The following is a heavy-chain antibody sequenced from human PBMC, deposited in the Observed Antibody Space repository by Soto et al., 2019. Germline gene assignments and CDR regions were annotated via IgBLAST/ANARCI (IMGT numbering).Heavy chain of an antibody. CDR3: ARDGIGWSRDC. CDR1: GFTFGFSS. J-gene: IGHJ4*02. D-gene: IGHD6-19*01. Sequence: GGSLRLSCAASGFTFGFSSMSWVRQAPGKGLEWVSSISSSSDYIYYADSVKGRFTVSRDNAKNALYLQMNSLRAEDTAVYYCARDGIGWSRDCWGQGTLVTVSS. V-gene: IGHV3-21*01. CDR2: ISSSSDYI.